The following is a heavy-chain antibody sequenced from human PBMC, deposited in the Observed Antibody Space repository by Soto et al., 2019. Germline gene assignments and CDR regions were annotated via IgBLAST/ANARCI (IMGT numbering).Heavy chain of an antibody. V-gene: IGHV3-23*01. J-gene: IGHJ6*02. CDR3: AKALKAMVRGVWGGNYYGMDV. D-gene: IGHD3-10*01. CDR1: GFTFSSYA. Sequence: PGGSLRLSCAASGFTFSSYAMSWVRQAPGKGLEWVSAISGSGGSTYYADSVKGRFTISRDNSKNTLYLQMNSLRAEDTAVYYCAKALKAMVRGVWGGNYYGMDVWGQGTTVTVSS. CDR2: ISGSGGST.